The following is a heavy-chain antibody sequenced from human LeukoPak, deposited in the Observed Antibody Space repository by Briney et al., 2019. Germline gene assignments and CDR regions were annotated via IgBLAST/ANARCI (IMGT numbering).Heavy chain of an antibody. Sequence: PSETLSLTCTVSGGSISSSSYYWGWIRQPPGKGLGWIGSIYYSGSTYYNPSLKSRVTISVDTSKNHFSLKLSSVTAADTAVYYCARRYYCSSTSCYWNYWGQGTLVTVSS. J-gene: IGHJ4*02. CDR1: GGSISSSSYY. V-gene: IGHV4-39*01. CDR3: ARRYYCSSTSCYWNY. D-gene: IGHD2-2*01. CDR2: IYYSGST.